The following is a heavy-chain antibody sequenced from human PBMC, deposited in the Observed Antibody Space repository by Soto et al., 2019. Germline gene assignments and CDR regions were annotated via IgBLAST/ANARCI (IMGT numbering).Heavy chain of an antibody. Sequence: PGGSLRLSCAASGFTFSSYGMHWVRQAPGKGLEWVAVIWYDGSNKYYADSVKGRFTISRDNSKNTLYLQMNSLRAEDTAVYYCARVSRVTSYYYYYMGVWGKGTTVTVSS. CDR3: ARVSRVTSYYYYYMGV. CDR2: IWYDGSNK. CDR1: GFTFSSYG. V-gene: IGHV3-33*01. J-gene: IGHJ6*03. D-gene: IGHD2-21*02.